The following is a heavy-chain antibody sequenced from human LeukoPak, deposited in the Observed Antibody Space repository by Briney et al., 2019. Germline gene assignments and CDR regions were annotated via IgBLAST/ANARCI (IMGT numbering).Heavy chain of an antibody. CDR1: GFTFSSYA. V-gene: IGHV3-23*01. CDR2: ISGSGGST. CDR3: ATQRGYDYVWGSYRPYYYYGMDV. D-gene: IGHD3-16*02. Sequence: QPGGSLRLSCAASGFTFSSYAMSWVRQAPGKGLEWVSAISGSGGSTYYADSVKGRFTISRDNSKNTLYLQMNSLRAEDTAVYYCATQRGYDYVWGSYRPYYYYGMDVWGKGTTVTVSS. J-gene: IGHJ6*04.